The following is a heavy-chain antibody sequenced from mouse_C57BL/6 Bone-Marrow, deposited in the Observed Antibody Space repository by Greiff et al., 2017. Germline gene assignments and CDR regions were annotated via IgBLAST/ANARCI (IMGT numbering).Heavy chain of an antibody. CDR2: IDPEDGET. Sequence: EVQVVESGAELVKPGASVKLSCTASGFNIKAYYLHWVKQRTEQGLEWIGRIDPEDGETKYAPKFQGKATITADTSSNTAYLQLSSLTSADTAVYYCARYDYDAEGAWFAYWGQGTLVTVSA. CDR3: ARYDYDAEGAWFAY. D-gene: IGHD2-4*01. CDR1: GFNIKAYY. J-gene: IGHJ3*01. V-gene: IGHV14-2*01.